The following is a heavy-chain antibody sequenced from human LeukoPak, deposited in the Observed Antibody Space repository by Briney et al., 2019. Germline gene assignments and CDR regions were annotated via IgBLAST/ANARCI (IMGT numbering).Heavy chain of an antibody. D-gene: IGHD3-22*01. Sequence: SETLSLTCTVSNGSISTYYWSWIRQTPGKGLEWIGYIDYSGSTRYNPSLQSRVTISVDTSKNQFSLKLTSVTATDTAVYYCARLINNDNSGDADTFDMWGQGTVVTVFS. CDR3: ARLINNDNSGDADTFDM. J-gene: IGHJ3*02. V-gene: IGHV4-59*01. CDR1: NGSISTYY. CDR2: IDYSGST.